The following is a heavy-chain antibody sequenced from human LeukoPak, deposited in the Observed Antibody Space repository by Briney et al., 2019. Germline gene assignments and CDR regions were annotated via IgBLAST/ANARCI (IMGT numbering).Heavy chain of an antibody. Sequence: SETLSLTCNVSGVSVSTSHWNWIRQRSGKGLEWIGCLSYTGKTDYNPSLKSRVSISLGSSNNHFSLKLTSVTAADTAVYYCSEGYFEPFDHWGQGILVTVSS. CDR1: GVSVSTSH. CDR2: LSYTGKT. CDR3: SEGYFEPFDH. V-gene: IGHV4-59*02. D-gene: IGHD2/OR15-2a*01. J-gene: IGHJ4*02.